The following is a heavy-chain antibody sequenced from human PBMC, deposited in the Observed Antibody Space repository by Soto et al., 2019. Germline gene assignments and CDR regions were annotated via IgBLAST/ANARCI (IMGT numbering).Heavy chain of an antibody. Sequence: EVQVLESGGGLVQPGGSLRLSCAASGFTFSSFAMSWVRQLPGKGLEWVSGITPSGDATYYADSMRGRFTISRDNSKNTRYLQMDSLRAEDTAVYYCAKMVPRSGYNGYFDYFDYWGQGTLVTVSS. J-gene: IGHJ4*02. CDR2: ITPSGDAT. CDR1: GFTFSSFA. V-gene: IGHV3-23*01. CDR3: AKMVPRSGYNGYFDYFDY. D-gene: IGHD3-22*01.